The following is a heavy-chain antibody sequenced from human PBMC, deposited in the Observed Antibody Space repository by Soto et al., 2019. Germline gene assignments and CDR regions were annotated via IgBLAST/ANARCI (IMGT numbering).Heavy chain of an antibody. J-gene: IGHJ6*02. CDR2: IYYSGTT. CDR1: GGSISAHTHY. CDR3: ARRNVVITTDSDYFYFAMDV. D-gene: IGHD2-15*01. V-gene: IGHV4-39*01. Sequence: PSETLSLTCTVSGGSISAHTHYWSWIRQSPGGGLEWIASIYYSGTTYYNPSLQNRLTISADRSKNQVSLLLTSVTAADTAVYYCARRNVVITTDSDYFYFAMDVWGPGTTVTVSS.